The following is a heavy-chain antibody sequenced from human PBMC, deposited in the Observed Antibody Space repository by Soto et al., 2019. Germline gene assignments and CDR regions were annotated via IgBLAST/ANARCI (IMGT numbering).Heavy chain of an antibody. V-gene: IGHV3-66*01. CDR3: ATPGYSGSHYYFDY. Sequence: PGGSLRLSCAASGFTVSSNYMSWVRQAPGKGLEWVSVIYSGGSTYYADSVKGRFTISRDNSKNTLYLQMNSLRAEDTAVYYCATPGYSGSHYYFDYWGQGTLVTSPQ. CDR1: GFTVSSNY. J-gene: IGHJ4*02. CDR2: IYSGGST. D-gene: IGHD1-26*01.